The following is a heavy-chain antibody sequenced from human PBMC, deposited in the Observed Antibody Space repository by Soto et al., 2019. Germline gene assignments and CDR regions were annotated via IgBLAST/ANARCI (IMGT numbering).Heavy chain of an antibody. CDR2: MNPNSGNT. D-gene: IGHD6-13*01. J-gene: IGHJ6*02. Sequence: QVQLVQSGAEVKKPGASVKVSCKASGYTFTSYDINWVRQATGQGLEWMGWMNPNSGNTGYAQKFQGRVTMTRNTSISTAYMELSSLRSEDTALYYCAGRGYSSSCYYYYYYGMDVWGQGTTVTVSS. CDR3: AGRGYSSSCYYYYYYGMDV. CDR1: GYTFTSYD. V-gene: IGHV1-8*01.